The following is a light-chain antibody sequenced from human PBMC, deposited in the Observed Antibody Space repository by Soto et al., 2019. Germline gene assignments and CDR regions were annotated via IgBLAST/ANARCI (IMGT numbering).Light chain of an antibody. Sequence: QSALTQPASVSGSPGQSITISCTGTSSDVGGYNSVSWYQQHPGKAPKLMIYDVSNRPSGVSNRDSGSKSGNTASLTISGLQAEEEAEYYCSSYTISRDLVFGGGTKLTVL. CDR1: SSDVGGYNS. CDR3: SSYTISRDLV. V-gene: IGLV2-14*01. CDR2: DVS. J-gene: IGLJ2*01.